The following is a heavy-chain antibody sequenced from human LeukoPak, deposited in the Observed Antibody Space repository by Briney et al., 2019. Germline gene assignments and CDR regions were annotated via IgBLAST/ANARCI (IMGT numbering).Heavy chain of an antibody. D-gene: IGHD5-18*01. Sequence: SQSLSPTWTVAGPSISRHCWSSIRQQPRDGLGWMGYVNYTGSTNYNPSLKSRVTISVDTSKNQFSLKLSSVTAADTAVYYCAREPGGARGYSYGYGYYYYMDVWGKGTTVTVSS. CDR2: VNYTGST. J-gene: IGHJ6*03. CDR1: GPSISRHC. CDR3: AREPGGARGYSYGYGYYYYMDV. V-gene: IGHV4-59*11.